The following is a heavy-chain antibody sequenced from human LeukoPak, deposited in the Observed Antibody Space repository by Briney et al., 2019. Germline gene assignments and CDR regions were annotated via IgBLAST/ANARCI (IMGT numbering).Heavy chain of an antibody. V-gene: IGHV4-34*01. Sequence: SETLSLTCAVYGGSFSGYYWSWIRQPPGKGLEWMGEINHSGSTNYNPSLKSRVTISVDTSKNQFSLKLSSVAAADTAVYYCAGHSSSYYFDYWGQGTLVTVSS. CDR2: INHSGST. CDR1: GGSFSGYY. CDR3: AGHSSSYYFDY. D-gene: IGHD6-6*01. J-gene: IGHJ4*02.